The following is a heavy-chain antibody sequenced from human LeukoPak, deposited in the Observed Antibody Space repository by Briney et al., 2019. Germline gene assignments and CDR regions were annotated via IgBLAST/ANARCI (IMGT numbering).Heavy chain of an antibody. V-gene: IGHV4-59*01. D-gene: IGHD5-24*01. J-gene: IGHJ4*02. CDR3: ASGRGAGSNYYFDY. Sequence: SETLSLTCSVSGGSISGYYWSWIRQPPGKGLEWIGYIYSSGGTNYNPSLKSRVTISLDTSKNQFSLRLSSVTAADTAVYYCASGRGAGSNYYFDYWGQGTLVTVSS. CDR2: IYSSGGT. CDR1: GGSISGYY.